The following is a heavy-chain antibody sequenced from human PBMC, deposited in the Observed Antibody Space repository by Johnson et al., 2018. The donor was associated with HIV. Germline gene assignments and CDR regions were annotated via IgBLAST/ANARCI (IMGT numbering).Heavy chain of an antibody. V-gene: IGHV3-7*01. J-gene: IGHJ3*02. D-gene: IGHD1-26*01. Sequence: VQLVESGGGLVQTGGSLRLSCAASGFSLSNYWMSWVRQAPGKGLEWVANIKQDGSEKYYVDSVKGRFTISRDNSKNTLYLQMNSLRAEDTAVYYCARAGARAFDIWGQGTMVTVSS. CDR2: IKQDGSEK. CDR3: ARAGARAFDI. CDR1: GFSLSNYW.